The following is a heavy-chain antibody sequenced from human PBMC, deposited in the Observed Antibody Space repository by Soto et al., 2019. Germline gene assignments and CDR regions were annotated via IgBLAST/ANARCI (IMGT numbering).Heavy chain of an antibody. CDR1: GFTFSSYA. CDR3: AKXAYYYDSSGYYGDAFDI. CDR2: ISGSGGST. D-gene: IGHD3-22*01. V-gene: IGHV3-23*01. J-gene: IGHJ3*02. Sequence: GGSLRLSCAASGFTFSSYAMSWVRQAPGKGLEWVSAISGSGGSTYYADSVKGRFTISRDNSKNTLYLQMNSLRAEDTAVYYCAKXAYYYDSSGYYGDAFDIWGQGTMVTVSS.